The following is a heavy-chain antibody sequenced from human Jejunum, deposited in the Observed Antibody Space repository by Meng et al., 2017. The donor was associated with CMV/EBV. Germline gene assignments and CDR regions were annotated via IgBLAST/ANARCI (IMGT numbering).Heavy chain of an antibody. CDR1: GYAFTNYG. CDR2: ISAYNGNT. V-gene: IGHV1-18*01. J-gene: IGHJ4*02. D-gene: IGHD3-10*01. Sequence: QVQLVQSGSELKKPGPSVKVSCKASGYAFTNYGISWVRQAPGQGLEWMGWISAYNGNTNYAQKLQGRVTMTTDTSTSTAYMEVRSLRSDDTAVYYCARDYYYGRSYYFDYWGQGTLVTVSS. CDR3: ARDYYYGRSYYFDY.